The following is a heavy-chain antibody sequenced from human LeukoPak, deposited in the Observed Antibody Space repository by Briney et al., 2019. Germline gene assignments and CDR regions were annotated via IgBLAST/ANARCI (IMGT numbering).Heavy chain of an antibody. CDR2: ISAYNGNT. Sequence: ASVKVSCKASGYTFTSYGISWARQAPRQGLEWMGWISAYNGNTKYAQKLQGRVTMTTDTSTSTAYMELRSLRSDDTAVYYCARDIVVVTAPQAFDIWGQGTMVTVSS. CDR3: ARDIVVVTAPQAFDI. V-gene: IGHV1-18*01. D-gene: IGHD2-21*02. J-gene: IGHJ3*02. CDR1: GYTFTSYG.